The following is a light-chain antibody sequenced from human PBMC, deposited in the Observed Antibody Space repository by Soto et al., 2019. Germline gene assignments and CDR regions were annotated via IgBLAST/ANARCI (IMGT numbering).Light chain of an antibody. CDR2: DTS. CDR1: QSVSNF. J-gene: IGKJ4*01. CDR3: QQRNNWTLT. Sequence: VVLTQSAGTRSLSPGERATLSCRASQSVSNFLAWYQQKAGQDPRIIIYDTSNRATGIPARFSGTGSGTDFNLTISRLETEDCAVYEGQQRNNWTLTVRGGTKVEIK. V-gene: IGKV3-11*01.